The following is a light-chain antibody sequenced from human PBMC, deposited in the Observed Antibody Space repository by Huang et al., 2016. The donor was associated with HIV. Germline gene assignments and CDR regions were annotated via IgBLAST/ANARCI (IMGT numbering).Light chain of an antibody. CDR3: QKYNSAPYT. CDR2: AAS. CDR1: QDIRNY. Sequence: DIHMTQSPPSLSSSVGDRVTNTCRPSQDIRNYLAWYQQKPGTAPKRLIYAASKLQSGVPSRFSGSGSGTEFTLTIGSLQPEDVATYYCQKYNSAPYTFGQGTKLEIK. J-gene: IGKJ2*01. V-gene: IGKV1-27*01.